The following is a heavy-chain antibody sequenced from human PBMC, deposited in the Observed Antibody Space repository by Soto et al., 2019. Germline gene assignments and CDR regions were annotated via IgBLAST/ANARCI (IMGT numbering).Heavy chain of an antibody. CDR3: ARVYPGSGWPYHYYGMDV. V-gene: IGHV3-7*01. CDR2: IKQDGSEK. D-gene: IGHD6-19*01. Sequence: EVQLVESGGGLVQPGGSLRLSCVASGFTFSSYWMSWVRQAPGKGLEWVANIKQDGSEKYYVDSVKDRLTISRDNAKNSLYLQMNSLRAEDSAVYYCARVYPGSGWPYHYYGMDVWGQGTTVTVSS. CDR1: GFTFSSYW. J-gene: IGHJ6*02.